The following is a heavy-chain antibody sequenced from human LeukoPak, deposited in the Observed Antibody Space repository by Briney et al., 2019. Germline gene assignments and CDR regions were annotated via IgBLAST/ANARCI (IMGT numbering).Heavy chain of an antibody. CDR1: GFTFSNND. V-gene: IGHV3-13*01. CDR2: IDTSGDT. D-gene: IGHD1-26*01. Sequence: PGGSLRLSCVASGFTFSNNDMHWVRQGPGKGLEWVSAIDTSGDTYYPGSVKGRFTISRENAKNILYLQMNSLRVGDPAVYYCARGSTTVAFEIWGQGTMVSVSS. CDR3: ARGSTTVAFEI. J-gene: IGHJ3*02.